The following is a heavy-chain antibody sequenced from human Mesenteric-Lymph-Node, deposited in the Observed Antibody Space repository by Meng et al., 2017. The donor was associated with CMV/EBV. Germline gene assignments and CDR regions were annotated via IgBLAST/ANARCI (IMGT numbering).Heavy chain of an antibody. D-gene: IGHD3-22*01. CDR1: GGTFSSYA. Sequence: ASVKVSCKASGGTFSSYAISWVRQAPGQGLEWMGWISAYNGNTNHAQKLQGRVTMTTDTSTSTAYMELSSLRSEDTAIYYCARERRDTSGYYFFDSWGQGTLVTVSS. J-gene: IGHJ4*02. CDR2: ISAYNGNT. V-gene: IGHV1-18*01. CDR3: ARERRDTSGYYFFDS.